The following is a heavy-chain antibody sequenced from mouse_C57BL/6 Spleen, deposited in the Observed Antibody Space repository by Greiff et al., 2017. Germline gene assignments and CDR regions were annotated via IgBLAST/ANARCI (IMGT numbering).Heavy chain of an antibody. J-gene: IGHJ2*01. V-gene: IGHV1-50*01. D-gene: IGHD2-3*01. CDR3: ARRARLLGYFDY. CDR2: IDPSDSYT. Sequence: QVQLKQPGAELVKPGASVKLSCKASGYTFTSYWMQWVKQRPGQGLEWIGEIDPSDSYTNYNQKFKGKATLTVDTSSSTAYMQLSSLTSEDSAVYYCARRARLLGYFDYWGQGTTLTVSS. CDR1: GYTFTSYW.